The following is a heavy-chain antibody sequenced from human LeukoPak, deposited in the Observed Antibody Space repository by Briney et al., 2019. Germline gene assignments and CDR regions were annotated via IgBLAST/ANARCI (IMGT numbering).Heavy chain of an antibody. CDR1: GGSISSYY. D-gene: IGHD3-10*01. V-gene: IGHV4-59*12. CDR2: IYDSGST. CDR3: ARVGGMVRGVIRSYYYMDV. J-gene: IGHJ6*03. Sequence: SETLSLTCNVSGGSISSYYWSWIRQPPGKGLEWIGYIYDSGSTNYNPSLNSRVTISLDTSKNQFSLKLSSVTAADTAVYYCARVGGMVRGVIRSYYYMDVWGKGTTVTVSS.